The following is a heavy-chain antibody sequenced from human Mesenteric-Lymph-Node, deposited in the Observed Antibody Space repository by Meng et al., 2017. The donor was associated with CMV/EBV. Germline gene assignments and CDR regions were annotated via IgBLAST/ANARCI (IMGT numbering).Heavy chain of an antibody. CDR2: INPSGIT. CDR1: GGSFSGYY. Sequence: SETLSLTWGVYGGSFSGYYWSWIRQPPGKGLEWIGEINPSGITHYNPSLKSRVTISVDTSKNQFSLKLSSVTAADTAVYYCARVARYYDSTGYYYIVDYWGQGTLVTVSS. V-gene: IGHV4-34*01. CDR3: ARVARYYDSTGYYYIVDY. D-gene: IGHD3-22*01. J-gene: IGHJ4*02.